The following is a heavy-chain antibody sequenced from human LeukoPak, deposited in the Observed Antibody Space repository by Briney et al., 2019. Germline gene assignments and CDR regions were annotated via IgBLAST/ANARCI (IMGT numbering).Heavy chain of an antibody. CDR2: ISYDGSNK. J-gene: IGHJ4*02. CDR3: AKSSYYDSSGYYREYYFDY. V-gene: IGHV3-30*18. D-gene: IGHD3-22*01. Sequence: VRQAPGKGLEWVAVISYDGSNKCYADSVKGRFTISRDNSKNTLYLQMNSLRAEDTAVYYCAKSSYYDSSGYYREYYFDYWGQGTLVTVSS.